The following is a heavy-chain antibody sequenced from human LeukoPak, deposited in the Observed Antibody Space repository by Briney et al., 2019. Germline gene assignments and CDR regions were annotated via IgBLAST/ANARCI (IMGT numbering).Heavy chain of an antibody. V-gene: IGHV1-2*02. J-gene: IGHJ5*02. CDR2: INPKSGGT. CDR1: GYTFTGYY. CDR3: ARGDYDFWSGYYTSGGFDP. D-gene: IGHD3-3*01. Sequence: ASVKVSCKASGYTFTGYYMHWVRQAPGQGLEWMGWINPKSGGTNYAQKFQGRVTITRNTSISTAYMELSSLRSEDTAVYYCARGDYDFWSGYYTSGGFDPWGQGTLVTVSS.